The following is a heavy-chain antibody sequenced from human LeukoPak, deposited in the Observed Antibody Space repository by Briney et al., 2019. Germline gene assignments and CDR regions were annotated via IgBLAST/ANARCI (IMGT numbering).Heavy chain of an antibody. D-gene: IGHD5-12*01. V-gene: IGHV1-2*02. J-gene: IGHJ4*02. CDR1: GYTFTGYY. Sequence: GASVKVSCKASGYTFTGYYMHWVRQAPGQGLEWMGWINPNSGGTDYAQKFQGRVTMTRDTSISTAYMELSRLRSDDTAVYYCALPLRGGYDPYFDYWGQGTLVTVSS. CDR2: INPNSGGT. CDR3: ALPLRGGYDPYFDY.